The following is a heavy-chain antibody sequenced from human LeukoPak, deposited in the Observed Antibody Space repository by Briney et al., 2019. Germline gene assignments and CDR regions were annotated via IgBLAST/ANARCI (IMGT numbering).Heavy chain of an antibody. V-gene: IGHV3-21*01. D-gene: IGHD3-10*01. CDR1: GFTFSSYS. CDR2: ISSSSSYI. Sequence: GGSLRLSCAASGFTFSSYSMNWVRQAPGKGLEGVSSISSSSSYIYYADSVKGRFTISRDNAKNSLYLQMNSLRAEDTAVYYCARDLSGAVDYYYYYMDVWGKGTTVTVSS. J-gene: IGHJ6*03. CDR3: ARDLSGAVDYYYYYMDV.